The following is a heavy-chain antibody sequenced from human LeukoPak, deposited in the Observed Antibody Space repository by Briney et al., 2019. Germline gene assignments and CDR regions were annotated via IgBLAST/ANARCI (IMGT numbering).Heavy chain of an antibody. CDR2: ISGDGGST. J-gene: IGHJ4*02. D-gene: IGHD6-13*01. CDR1: SFTFDDYA. V-gene: IGHV3-43*02. CDR3: AKGRSKYSSSWYTIILDY. Sequence: PGGSLILSSAASSFTFDDYAMHCVRQAPGKGLEWVSLISGDGGSTYYADSVKGRFTISRDNSKNSLYLQMNSLRTEDTAMYYCAKGRSKYSSSWYTIILDYWGQGTLVTVSS.